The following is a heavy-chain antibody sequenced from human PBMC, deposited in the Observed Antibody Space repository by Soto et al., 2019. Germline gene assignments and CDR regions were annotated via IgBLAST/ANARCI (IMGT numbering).Heavy chain of an antibody. CDR1: GGSFSGYY. Sequence: QSQTLSLTCAVYGGSFSGYYWSWIRQPPGKGLEWIGEINHSGSTNYNPSLKSRVTISVDTSRNQFSLKLGSVTAADTAVYYCAKIGGSGGLWYWGQGTLVTVSS. CDR3: AKIGGSGGLWY. D-gene: IGHD3-10*01. CDR2: INHSGST. J-gene: IGHJ4*02. V-gene: IGHV4-34*01.